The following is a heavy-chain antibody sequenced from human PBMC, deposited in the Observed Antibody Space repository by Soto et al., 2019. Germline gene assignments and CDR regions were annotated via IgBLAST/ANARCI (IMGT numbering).Heavy chain of an antibody. CDR1: GFSLSTSGVG. J-gene: IGHJ4*02. CDR3: AHGLYDILTGYSLREALDFDY. D-gene: IGHD3-9*01. Sequence: QITLKESGPTLVKPTQTLTLTCTFSGFSLSTSGVGVGWIRQPPGKALEWLALIYWDDDKRYSPSLKSRLTIPKDTSKTQVVLTMTNMDPVDTATYYCAHGLYDILTGYSLREALDFDYWGQGTLVTVSS. V-gene: IGHV2-5*02. CDR2: IYWDDDK.